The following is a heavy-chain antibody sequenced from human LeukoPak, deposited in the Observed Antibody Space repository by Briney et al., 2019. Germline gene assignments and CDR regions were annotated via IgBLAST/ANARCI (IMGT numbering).Heavy chain of an antibody. V-gene: IGHV3-48*03. CDR3: ARVAVAGIFLDY. CDR1: GFTLSSYE. J-gene: IGHJ4*02. D-gene: IGHD6-19*01. CDR2: ISSSGSTI. Sequence: PPGGSLRLSCAASGFTLSSYEMNWVRQAPGKGLEWVSYISSSGSTIYYADSVKGRFTISRDNAKNSLYLQMNSLRAEDTAVYYCARVAVAGIFLDYWGQGTLVTVSS.